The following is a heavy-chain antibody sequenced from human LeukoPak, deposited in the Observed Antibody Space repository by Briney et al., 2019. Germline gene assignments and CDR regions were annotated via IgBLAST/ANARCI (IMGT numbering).Heavy chain of an antibody. CDR3: ARVLRQWLVKTD. J-gene: IGHJ4*02. V-gene: IGHV4-30-4*08. CDR2: IYYSGST. CDR1: GGSISSGDYY. Sequence: SETLSLTCTVSGGSISSGDYYWSWIRQPPGKGLEWIGYIYYSGSTYYNPSLKSRVTISVDTSKNQFSMKLSSVTAADTAVYYCARVLRQWLVKTDWGQGTLVTVSS. D-gene: IGHD6-19*01.